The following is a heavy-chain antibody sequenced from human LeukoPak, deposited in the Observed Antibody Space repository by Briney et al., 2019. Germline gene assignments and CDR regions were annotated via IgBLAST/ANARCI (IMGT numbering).Heavy chain of an antibody. Sequence: PGGSLRLSCAASGFTFSSYEMNWVRQAPGKGLEWVSYISSSGSTIYYADSVKGRFTISRDNAKNSLYLQMNSLRAEDTAVYYCARDRRVRGVLGAFDIWGQGTMVTVSS. CDR3: ARDRRVRGVLGAFDI. D-gene: IGHD3-10*01. J-gene: IGHJ3*02. V-gene: IGHV3-48*03. CDR2: ISSSGSTI. CDR1: GFTFSSYE.